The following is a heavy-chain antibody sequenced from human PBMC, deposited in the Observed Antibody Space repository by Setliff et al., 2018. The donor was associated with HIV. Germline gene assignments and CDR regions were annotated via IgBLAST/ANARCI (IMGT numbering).Heavy chain of an antibody. J-gene: IGHJ4*02. CDR3: AREVRWELPQGFDH. CDR1: GGSLSRTSYY. Sequence: SETLSLTCTVSGGSLSRTSYYWGWIRQPPGKGLEWLGTIYFTGSAYYNPSLKSRVTISVDTSKNQFSLKLSSVTAADTAVYYCAREVRWELPQGFDHWGQGSQVTV. D-gene: IGHD1-26*01. V-gene: IGHV4-39*02. CDR2: IYFTGSA.